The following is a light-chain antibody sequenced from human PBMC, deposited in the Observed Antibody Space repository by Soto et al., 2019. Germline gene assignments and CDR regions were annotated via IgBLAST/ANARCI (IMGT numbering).Light chain of an antibody. J-gene: IGKJ5*01. Sequence: EIQVTQSPPSLSASVGDRVTITCRASRSIGNNLNWYQQRPGKAPQLLIYAASSLQSGVPSRFSGSSSGTDFTLTINGLQPKDFATYYCQQSFSPHIAFGQGTRL. CDR2: AAS. CDR1: RSIGNN. V-gene: IGKV1-39*01. CDR3: QQSFSPHIA.